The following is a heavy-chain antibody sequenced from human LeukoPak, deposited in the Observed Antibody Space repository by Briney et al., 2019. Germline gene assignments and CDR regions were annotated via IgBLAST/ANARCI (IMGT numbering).Heavy chain of an antibody. CDR1: GFTFSDYN. Sequence: GGSLRLSCAASGFTFSDYNMRWIRQAPGKGLEWVSSISRSGSTKYYADSVKGRFTISRDNSKNTLYLQMNSLRAEDTAVYYCARGSPYSSGYYFDYWGQGTLVTVSS. D-gene: IGHD3-22*01. CDR2: ISRSGSTK. CDR3: ARGSPYSSGYYFDY. J-gene: IGHJ4*02. V-gene: IGHV3-11*04.